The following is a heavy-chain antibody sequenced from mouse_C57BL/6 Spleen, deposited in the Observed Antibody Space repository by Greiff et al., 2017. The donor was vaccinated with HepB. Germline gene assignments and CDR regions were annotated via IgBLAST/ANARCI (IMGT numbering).Heavy chain of an antibody. D-gene: IGHD1-1*01. CDR2: IYPGSGST. V-gene: IGHV1-55*01. J-gene: IGHJ3*01. Sequence: VQLQQPGAELVKPGASVKMSCKASGYTFTSYWITWVKQRPGQGLEWIGDIYPGSGSTNYNEKFKSKATLTVDTSSSTAYMQLSSLTSEDSAVYYCAREKRIITTGVDAWFAYWGQGTLVTVSA. CDR1: GYTFTSYW. CDR3: AREKRIITTGVDAWFAY.